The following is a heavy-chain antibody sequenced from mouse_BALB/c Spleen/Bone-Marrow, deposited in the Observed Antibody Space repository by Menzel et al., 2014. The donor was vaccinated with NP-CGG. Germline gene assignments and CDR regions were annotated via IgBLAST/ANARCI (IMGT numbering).Heavy chain of an antibody. D-gene: IGHD1-1*01. CDR3: ARDPLYYYA. Sequence: EVMLVESGGGLVQPRGSLKLSCAASGFTFSSYGMSWVRQTPDKRLELVATINSNGGSTYYPDSVKGRFTISRDNAKNTLYLQMSSLKSEDTAMYYCARDPLYYYAWGQGTLVTVSA. CDR1: GFTFSSYG. V-gene: IGHV5-6-3*01. CDR2: INSNGGST. J-gene: IGHJ3*01.